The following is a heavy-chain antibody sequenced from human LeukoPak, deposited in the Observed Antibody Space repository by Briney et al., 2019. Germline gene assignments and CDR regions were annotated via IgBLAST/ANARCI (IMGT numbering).Heavy chain of an antibody. V-gene: IGHV1-18*04. Sequence: GASVKVSCKASGYTFTSYGISWVRQPPGQGLEWMGWISAYNGNTNYAQKLQGRVTMTTDTSTSTAYMELRSLRSDDTAVYYCARDRTVAAAGMLAGMDVWGKGTTVTVSS. J-gene: IGHJ6*04. D-gene: IGHD6-13*01. CDR3: ARDRTVAAAGMLAGMDV. CDR2: ISAYNGNT. CDR1: GYTFTSYG.